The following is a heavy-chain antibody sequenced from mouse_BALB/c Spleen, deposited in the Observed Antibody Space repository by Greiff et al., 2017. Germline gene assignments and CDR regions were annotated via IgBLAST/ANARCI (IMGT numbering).Heavy chain of an antibody. V-gene: IGHV3-2*02. CDR3: AIYYRYESFAY. Sequence: VQLKESGPGLVKPSQSLSLTCTVTGYSITSDYAWNWIRQFPGNKLEWMGYISYSGSTSYNPSLKSRISITRDTSKNQFFLQLNSVTTEDTATYYCAIYYRYESFAYWGQGTLVTVSA. CDR1: GYSITSDYA. CDR2: ISYSGST. D-gene: IGHD2-14*01. J-gene: IGHJ3*01.